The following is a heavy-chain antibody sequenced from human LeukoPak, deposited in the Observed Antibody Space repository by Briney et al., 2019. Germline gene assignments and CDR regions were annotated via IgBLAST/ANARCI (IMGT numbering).Heavy chain of an antibody. D-gene: IGHD3-16*01. Sequence: SETLSLTCTVSGGSISNHYWSWIRQPPGKELEWIGYISYSGNTDPNPSLKSRVTISVDTSKNQFSLKLSSVTAADTAVYYCARHTTHGDYNPNDYWGQGTLVTVSS. V-gene: IGHV4-59*08. CDR1: GGSISNHY. J-gene: IGHJ4*02. CDR2: ISYSGNT. CDR3: ARHTTHGDYNPNDY.